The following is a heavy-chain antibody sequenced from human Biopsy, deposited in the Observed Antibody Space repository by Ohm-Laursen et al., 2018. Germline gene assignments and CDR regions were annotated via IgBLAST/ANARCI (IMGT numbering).Heavy chain of an antibody. D-gene: IGHD1-14*01. CDR3: ASHVTYNFNGGLDY. CDR1: RVTFSSYA. V-gene: IGHV1-69*06. CDR2: IIPMFGTT. J-gene: IGHJ4*01. Sequence: SSVKVSCKSSRVTFSSYAVSWVRQAPGQGLEWMDGIIPMFGTTNYAQKFQGRLSITADKSTTAAYLELSGLRSEDTAVYYCASHVTYNFNGGLDYWGHGTLVTVSS.